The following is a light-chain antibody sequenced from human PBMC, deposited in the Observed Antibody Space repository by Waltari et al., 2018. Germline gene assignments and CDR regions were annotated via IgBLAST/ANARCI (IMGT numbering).Light chain of an antibody. J-gene: IGLJ2*01. V-gene: IGLV5-39*01. Sequence: PVLTQPTSLSASPGASARLSCTLSSDINLGSYNIFWYQQKPGSPPRFLLYFYSDSSNLRASGGPSRCSGSKDTSANAGLLLISGLQSEDESDYYCSMWYTSTWGFGGGTRLTAL. CDR1: SDINLGSYN. CDR3: SMWYTSTWG. CDR2: FYSDSSN.